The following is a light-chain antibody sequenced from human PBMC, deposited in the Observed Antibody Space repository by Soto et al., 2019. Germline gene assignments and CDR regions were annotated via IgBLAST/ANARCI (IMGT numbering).Light chain of an antibody. CDR2: GAS. CDR3: QHRTNWEYT. Sequence: EIVLTQSPATLSLSPGERATLSCRASRSVSSSLAWYQQKPGQAPRLLIYGASKRAPGIPVRFSASGSGTDFTLTISSLEPEDFAVYSCQHRTNWEYTFGQGTKLEIK. CDR1: RSVSSS. V-gene: IGKV3-11*01. J-gene: IGKJ2*01.